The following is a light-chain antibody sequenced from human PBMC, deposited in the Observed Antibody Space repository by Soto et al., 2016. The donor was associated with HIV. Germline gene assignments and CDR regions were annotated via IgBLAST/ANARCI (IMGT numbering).Light chain of an antibody. V-gene: IGLV3-21*01. Sequence: YVLSQSPSVSVAPGKTAKITCGGQNVENTRVHWYQRKAGQAPVLVVHDDSERPSGIPDRFSGSKSENTATLTINRVEAGDEADYYCQVWDSDTDYVIFGGGTKVTVL. CDR3: QVWDSDTDYVI. CDR2: DDS. J-gene: IGLJ2*01. CDR1: NVENTR.